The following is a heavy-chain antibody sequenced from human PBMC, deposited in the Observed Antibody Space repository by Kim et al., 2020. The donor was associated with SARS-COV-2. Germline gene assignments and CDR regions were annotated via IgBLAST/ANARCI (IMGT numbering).Heavy chain of an antibody. CDR1: GGSISSYY. V-gene: IGHV4-59*08. CDR2: IYYSGST. J-gene: IGHJ6*02. D-gene: IGHD4-17*01. CDR3: ARQWTTVTPHGMDV. Sequence: SETLSLTCTVSGGSISSYYWSWIRQPPGKGLEWIGYIYYSGSTNYNPSLKSRVTISVDTSKNQFSLKLSSVTAADTAVYYCARQWTTVTPHGMDVWGQGTTVTVSS.